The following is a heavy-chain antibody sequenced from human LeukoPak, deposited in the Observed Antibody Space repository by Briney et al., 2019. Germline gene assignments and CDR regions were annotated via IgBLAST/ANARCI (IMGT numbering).Heavy chain of an antibody. D-gene: IGHD3-16*01. CDR2: INPRSGDT. J-gene: IGHJ3*02. CDR1: GYTFSDHY. CDR3: AREGGAYTTWWKAFDM. V-gene: IGHV1-2*02. Sequence: ASVKVSCKASGYTFSDHYVHWVRQAPGQGLEWMGWINPRSGDTNYLEKFQGRVTVTRDTSISAAYLELNRLTSDDTAVYFCAREGGAYTTWWKAFDMWGQGTLVSVSS.